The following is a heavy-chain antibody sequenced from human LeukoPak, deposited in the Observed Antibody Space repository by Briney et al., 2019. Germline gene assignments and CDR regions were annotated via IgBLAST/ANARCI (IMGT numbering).Heavy chain of an antibody. D-gene: IGHD5-24*01. CDR3: ARGGYRWVDY. CDR2: IKQDGSEK. CDR1: AFTFSSYW. Sequence: AGSLTLSCPASAFTFSSYWMSWGRQAPGKGLEWVANIKQDGSEKYYVDSVKGRFTISRDNAKNSLYLQMNSLRAEDTAVYYCARGGYRWVDYWGQGTLVTVSS. J-gene: IGHJ4*02. V-gene: IGHV3-7*03.